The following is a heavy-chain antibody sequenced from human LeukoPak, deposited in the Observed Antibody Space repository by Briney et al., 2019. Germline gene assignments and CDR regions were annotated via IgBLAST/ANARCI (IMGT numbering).Heavy chain of an antibody. CDR2: INHSGST. CDR3: ATSPLWFSDHGEFDY. D-gene: IGHD3-10*01. Sequence: PSETLSLTCAVYGGSFSGYYWSWIRQPPGKGLEWIGEINHSGSTNYNPSLKSRVTISVDTSKNQFSLKLSSVTAADTAVYYCATSPLWFSDHGEFDYWGQGTLVTVSS. CDR1: GGSFSGYY. J-gene: IGHJ4*02. V-gene: IGHV4-34*01.